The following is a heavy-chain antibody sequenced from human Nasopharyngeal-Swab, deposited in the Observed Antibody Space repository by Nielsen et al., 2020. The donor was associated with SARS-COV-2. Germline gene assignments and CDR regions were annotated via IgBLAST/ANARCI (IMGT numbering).Heavy chain of an antibody. V-gene: IGHV1-3*01. J-gene: IGHJ5*02. D-gene: IGHD3-9*01. CDR1: GYTYTRYA. CDR2: INAGNGNT. CDR3: ARDRNVLRYFDWLGWFDP. Sequence: ASVKVHGKASGYTYTRYAMHWVRKAPGQRLEWMGWINAGNGNTKYSQKFQGRVTITRDTSASTAYMELSSLRSEDTAVYYCARDRNVLRYFDWLGWFDPWGQGTLVTVSS.